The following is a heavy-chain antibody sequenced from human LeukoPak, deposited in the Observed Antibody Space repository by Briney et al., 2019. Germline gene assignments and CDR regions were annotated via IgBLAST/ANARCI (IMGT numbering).Heavy chain of an antibody. V-gene: IGHV3-23*01. Sequence: GGSLRLSCAASGFTFSSYSMNWVRQAPGKGLEWVSAISGSGGSTYYADSVKGRFTISRDNSKNTLYLQMNSLRAEDTAVYYCARALRAYYYDSSGYYLDYWGQGTLVTVSS. CDR2: ISGSGGST. CDR3: ARALRAYYYDSSGYYLDY. D-gene: IGHD3-22*01. J-gene: IGHJ4*02. CDR1: GFTFSSYS.